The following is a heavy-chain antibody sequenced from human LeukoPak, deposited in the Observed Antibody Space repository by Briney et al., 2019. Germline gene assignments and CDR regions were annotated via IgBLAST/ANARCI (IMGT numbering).Heavy chain of an antibody. CDR3: ARTLYIASAPGGFDY. CDR2: INPKRGGT. J-gene: IGHJ4*02. CDR1: GYTFNDYY. D-gene: IGHD3-16*01. V-gene: IGHV1-2*02. Sequence: ASVKVSCKASGYTFNDYYMHWVRQAPGQGLEWMGWINPKRGGTKYAQKFQGRVTMTRDTSTGTVYMEVNALRSDDTAVYYCARTLYIASAPGGFDYWGQGTLVTVSS.